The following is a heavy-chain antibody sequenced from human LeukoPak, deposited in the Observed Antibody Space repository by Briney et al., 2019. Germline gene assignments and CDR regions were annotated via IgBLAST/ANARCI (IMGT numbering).Heavy chain of an antibody. CDR3: ARGKFQAAAGPFDY. Sequence: PTGGSLRLSCSASGFTFSHFAIHWVRQAPGKGLEWVALISYDGSSKYYADSRFTISRDNSKNTLYLQMNSLRAEDTAVYYCARGKFQAAAGPFDYWGQGTLVTVSS. D-gene: IGHD6-13*01. J-gene: IGHJ4*02. CDR1: GFTFSHFA. V-gene: IGHV3-30-3*01. CDR2: ISYDGSSK.